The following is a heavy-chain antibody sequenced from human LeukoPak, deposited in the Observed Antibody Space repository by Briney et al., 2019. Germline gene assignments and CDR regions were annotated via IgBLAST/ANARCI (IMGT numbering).Heavy chain of an antibody. Sequence: SQTLSLTCKVSGASVSTSPYYWTWIRQPPGKGLEWIGEINHSGSTNYNPSLKSRVTISVDTSKNQFSLKLSSVTAADTAVYYCARRNPYYYDSSGYQYWGQGTLVTVSS. J-gene: IGHJ4*02. CDR3: ARRNPYYYDSSGYQY. V-gene: IGHV4-39*07. CDR2: INHSGST. CDR1: GASVSTSPYY. D-gene: IGHD3-22*01.